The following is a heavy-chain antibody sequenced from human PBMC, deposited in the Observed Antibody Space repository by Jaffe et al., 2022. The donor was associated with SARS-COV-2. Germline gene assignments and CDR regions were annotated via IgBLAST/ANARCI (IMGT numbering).Heavy chain of an antibody. Sequence: QVQLVESGGGVVQPGRSLRLSCAASGFTFSSYGMHWVRQAPGKGLEWVAVIWYDGSNKYYADSVKGRFTISRDNSKNTLYLQMNSLRAEDTAVYYCARARYCSGGSCYYFDYWGQGTLVTVSS. CDR1: GFTFSSYG. CDR3: ARARYCSGGSCYYFDY. J-gene: IGHJ4*02. CDR2: IWYDGSNK. D-gene: IGHD2-15*01. V-gene: IGHV3-33*01.